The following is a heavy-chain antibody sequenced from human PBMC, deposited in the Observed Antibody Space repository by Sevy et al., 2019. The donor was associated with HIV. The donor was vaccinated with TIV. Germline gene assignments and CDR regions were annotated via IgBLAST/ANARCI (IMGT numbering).Heavy chain of an antibody. D-gene: IGHD4-4*01. CDR3: ARERTTVTTWYYFDY. Sequence: GGSLRLSCAASAFTFSSYGMHWVRQAPGKGLEWVAVIWYDGSNKYYADSVKGRFTISRDNSKNTLYLQMNSLRAEDTAVYYCARERTTVTTWYYFDYWGQGTLVTVSS. CDR2: IWYDGSNK. J-gene: IGHJ4*02. CDR1: AFTFSSYG. V-gene: IGHV3-33*01.